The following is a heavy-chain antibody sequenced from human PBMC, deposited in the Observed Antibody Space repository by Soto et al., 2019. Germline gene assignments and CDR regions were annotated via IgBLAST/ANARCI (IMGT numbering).Heavy chain of an antibody. CDR2: ISPYNGNT. J-gene: IGHJ4*02. V-gene: IGHV1-18*01. Sequence: QLVQSGPAVKKPGAAVKVSCKDSGYTLSSYTISWVRQDPGQGLEWMGWISPYNGNTKCTQKLQGRLTMNTDTSTSTAYMELRSLRSDDTAVYYWARADYGGDDYWGQGTLVTVSS. D-gene: IGHD2-21*01. CDR1: GYTLSSYT. CDR3: ARADYGGDDY.